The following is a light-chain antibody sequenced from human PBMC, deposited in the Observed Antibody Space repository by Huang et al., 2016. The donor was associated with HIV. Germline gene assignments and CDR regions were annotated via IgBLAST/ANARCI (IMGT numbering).Light chain of an antibody. J-gene: IGKJ4*01. CDR3: QQRSNLLT. CDR2: DTS. V-gene: IGKV3-11*01. Sequence: EIVLTQSPAPLSLSPRGRATLSCRASQSINNYLGWYQQKPGHAPRLLIYDTSTRATGIPARFSGSGSGTAFTLTISSLEPEDFAVYYCQQRSNLLTFGGGTKVEI. CDR1: QSINNY.